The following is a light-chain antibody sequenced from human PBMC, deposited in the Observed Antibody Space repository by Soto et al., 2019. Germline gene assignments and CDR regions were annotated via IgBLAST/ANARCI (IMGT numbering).Light chain of an antibody. J-gene: IGLJ1*01. Sequence: QSALTQPAFVSGSPGQSITISCTGTSSDVGGYKYVSWYQQHPGKAPKLMIYDVSNRPSGVSDRFSGSKSGNTASLTISGLQSEDEADYYCDSYTSSSSYVFGTGTKVTVL. CDR2: DVS. CDR1: SSDVGGYKY. V-gene: IGLV2-14*01. CDR3: DSYTSSSSYV.